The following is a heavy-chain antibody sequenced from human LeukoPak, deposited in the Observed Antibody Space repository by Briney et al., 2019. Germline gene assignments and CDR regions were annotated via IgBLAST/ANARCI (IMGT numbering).Heavy chain of an antibody. CDR2: IYGSGFT. CDR1: GGSFNKYY. J-gene: IGHJ4*02. V-gene: IGHV4-59*01. D-gene: IGHD5/OR15-5a*01. CDR3: GRAAGTKSYGLRGTIDY. Sequence: SETLSLTCNVSGGSFNKYYWSWVRQPPGKGLEWIGYIYGSGFTNYSPSLKSRLTISADTSNNQFSLKLSSVTAADTAVYYCGRAAGTKSYGLRGTIDYWGQGALVTVSS.